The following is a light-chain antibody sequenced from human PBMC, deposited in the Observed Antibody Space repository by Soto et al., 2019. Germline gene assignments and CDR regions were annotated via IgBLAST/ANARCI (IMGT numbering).Light chain of an antibody. Sequence: DIQMTQSPSTLSGSVGDRVTITCQASQDISNYLNWYQQKPGKAPKLLIYDASNLQSGVPSRFSGSGSGTDFSLTISSLQPEDFATYYCQQSYSIFWTFGQGTKVDIK. J-gene: IGKJ1*01. CDR1: QDISNY. V-gene: IGKV1-39*01. CDR2: DAS. CDR3: QQSYSIFWT.